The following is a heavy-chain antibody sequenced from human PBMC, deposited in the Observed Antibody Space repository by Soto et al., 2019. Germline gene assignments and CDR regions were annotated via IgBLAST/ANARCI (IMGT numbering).Heavy chain of an antibody. Sequence: SETLSLTCTVSGGSISSYYWSWIRQPPGKGLEWIGYIYYSGSTNYNPSLKSRVTISVDTSKNQFSLKLSSVTTADTAVYYCARGLGINWFDPWGQGTLVTVSS. D-gene: IGHD5-12*01. J-gene: IGHJ5*02. CDR2: IYYSGST. CDR3: ARGLGINWFDP. CDR1: GGSISSYY. V-gene: IGHV4-59*08.